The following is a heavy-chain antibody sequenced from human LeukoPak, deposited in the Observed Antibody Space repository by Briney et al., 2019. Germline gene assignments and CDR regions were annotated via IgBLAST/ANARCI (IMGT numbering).Heavy chain of an antibody. Sequence: ASVKVSCKASGGTFSSYAISWVRQAPGQGLEWMGRIIPILGIANYAQKFQGRVTITADKSTSTAYMELSSLRSEDTAVYYWAREVRGGAFDIWGQGTMVTVSS. CDR3: AREVRGGAFDI. CDR2: IIPILGIA. V-gene: IGHV1-69*04. J-gene: IGHJ3*02. CDR1: GGTFSSYA. D-gene: IGHD3-16*01.